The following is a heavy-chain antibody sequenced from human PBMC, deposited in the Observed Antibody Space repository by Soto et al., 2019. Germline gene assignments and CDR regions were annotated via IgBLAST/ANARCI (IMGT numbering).Heavy chain of an antibody. CDR3: ARSHAYYASSGYWITVYYSMDD. D-gene: IGHD3-22*01. CDR1: GFTVSSYA. Sequence: GGSLRLSCAASGFTVSSYAMHWVRQAPGKGLEWVAIISDDGSNRYYADSVKGRFTISRDNSKNTMYLQLNSLRAADTAVVYCARSHAYYASSGYWITVYYSMDDWGQGTTVTVSS. V-gene: IGHV3-30-3*01. J-gene: IGHJ6*02. CDR2: ISDDGSNR.